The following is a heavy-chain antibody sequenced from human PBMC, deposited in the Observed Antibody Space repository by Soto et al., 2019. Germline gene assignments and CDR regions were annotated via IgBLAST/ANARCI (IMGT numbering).Heavy chain of an antibody. D-gene: IGHD6-13*01. CDR1: GGTLSSYA. CDR3: AREAGSSWKEADY. J-gene: IGHJ4*02. Sequence: ASVKVSCKASGGTLSSYAISWVRQAPGQGLEWMGGIIPIFGTANYAQKFQGRVTITADESTSTAYMELSSLRSEDTAVYYCAREAGSSWKEADYWGQGTLVTVSS. CDR2: IIPIFGTA. V-gene: IGHV1-69*13.